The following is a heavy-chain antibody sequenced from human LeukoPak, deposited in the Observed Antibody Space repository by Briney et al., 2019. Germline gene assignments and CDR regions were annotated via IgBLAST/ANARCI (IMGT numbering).Heavy chain of an antibody. V-gene: IGHV3-21*01. CDR2: ISSSSSYI. J-gene: IGHJ4*02. Sequence: GGSLRLSCAASGFTFSSYSMNWVRQAPGKGLEWVSSISSSSSYIYYADSVKGRFTISRDNAKNSLYLQMNSLRAEDTAVYYCARQYCSGGSCYPTDFDYWGQGTLVTVSS. CDR3: ARQYCSGGSCYPTDFDY. D-gene: IGHD2-15*01. CDR1: GFTFSSYS.